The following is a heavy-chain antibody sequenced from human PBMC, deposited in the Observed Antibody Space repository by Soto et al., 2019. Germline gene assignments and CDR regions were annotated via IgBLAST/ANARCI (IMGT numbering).Heavy chain of an antibody. CDR3: ARAREPEYSSSIFFDY. V-gene: IGHV3-53*02. D-gene: IGHD6-6*01. Sequence: EVQLVETGGGLIQPGGSLRLSCAASGLTVSRTQMAWVRQVPGKGLQWVSVIYSAGSTYYANAVKGRFTISRDISENKIYLYLSRVTGDDTAIYYCARAREPEYSSSIFFDYWGRGILVTVSS. CDR1: GLTVSRTQ. J-gene: IGHJ4*02. CDR2: IYSAGST.